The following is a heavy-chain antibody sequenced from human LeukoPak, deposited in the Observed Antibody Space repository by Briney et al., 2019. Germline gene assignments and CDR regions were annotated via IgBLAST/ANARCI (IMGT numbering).Heavy chain of an antibody. D-gene: IGHD3-10*01. CDR1: GFTFSSHA. J-gene: IGHJ6*03. Sequence: GSLRLSCAASGFTFSSHAIHWVRQAPGKGLEWVAIISYDGSNKYYADSVKGRFTISRDNSKNTLFLQMNSLRAEDTAVYYCARGGSGSYYYYFYYMDVWGKGTTVTVSS. CDR3: ARGGSGSYYYYFYYMDV. CDR2: ISYDGSNK. V-gene: IGHV3-30*01.